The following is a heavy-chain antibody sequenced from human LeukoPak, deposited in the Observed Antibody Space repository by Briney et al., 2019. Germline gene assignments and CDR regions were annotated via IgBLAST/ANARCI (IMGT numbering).Heavy chain of an antibody. CDR3: ARPNSNYYGSGSFDY. Sequence: SVKVSCKASGGTFSSYAISWVRQAPGQGLEWMGGIIPIFGTANYAQKFQGRVTITADESTSTAYMELSSLRSEDTAVYYCARPNSNYYGSGSFDYWGQGTLVTVSS. J-gene: IGHJ4*02. D-gene: IGHD3-10*01. CDR2: IIPIFGTA. V-gene: IGHV1-69*13. CDR1: GGTFSSYA.